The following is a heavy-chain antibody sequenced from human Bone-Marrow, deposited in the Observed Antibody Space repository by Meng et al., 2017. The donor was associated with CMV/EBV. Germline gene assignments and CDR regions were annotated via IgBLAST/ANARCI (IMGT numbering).Heavy chain of an antibody. CDR1: GFTCSSYA. D-gene: IGHD4-23*01. Sequence: GESLKISCAASGFTCSSYAMSWVRQAPGKGLEWVSAISGSGGSTYYADSVKGRFTISRDNAKNSLYLQMNSLRAEDTAVYYCAREGGNSGFDYWGQGTLVTVSS. J-gene: IGHJ4*02. CDR2: ISGSGGST. V-gene: IGHV3-23*01. CDR3: AREGGNSGFDY.